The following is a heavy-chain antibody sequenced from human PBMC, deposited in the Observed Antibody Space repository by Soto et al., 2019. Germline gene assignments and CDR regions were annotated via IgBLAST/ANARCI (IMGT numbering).Heavy chain of an antibody. V-gene: IGHV3-23*01. D-gene: IGHD3-10*01. CDR1: EFNCGDFA. CDR2: ISGSGGST. Sequence: RVPCGASEFNCGDFAVHWIRKDKGKGLEWVSAISGSGGSTYYADSVKGRFTISRDNSKTTLYLQMNSLRAEDTALSYWAKERFGELPSWFDPWGQGTLVTVFS. J-gene: IGHJ5*02. CDR3: AKERFGELPSWFDP.